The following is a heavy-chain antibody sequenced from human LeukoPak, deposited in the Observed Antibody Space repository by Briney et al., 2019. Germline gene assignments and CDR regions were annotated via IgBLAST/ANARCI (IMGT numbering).Heavy chain of an antibody. V-gene: IGHV3-74*01. D-gene: IGHD2-15*01. CDR2: INTDGSTT. Sequence: GGSLRLSCAASEFTFSTYWLHWVRQAPGEGLVWVSRINTDGSTTDYADSVKGRFTISRDNAKNTLYLQMNSLRAEDTAVYYCARDLAGARDKWGQGTLVTVSS. J-gene: IGHJ4*02. CDR3: ARDLAGARDK. CDR1: EFTFSTYW.